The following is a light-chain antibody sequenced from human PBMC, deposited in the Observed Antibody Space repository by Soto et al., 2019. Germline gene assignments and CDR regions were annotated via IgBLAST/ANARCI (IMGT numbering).Light chain of an antibody. V-gene: IGKV3-11*01. CDR2: EAS. CDR3: QQRCNWPRT. Sequence: ETVLTQSPATLSLSPRETATLSCRASQSVSTYLAGYPQKPGQAPRLLLYEASNRATGITARFSGSGSGTVFTLPIRSLAPGDFAVYYCQQRCNWPRTFGQGTKVDIK. CDR1: QSVSTY. J-gene: IGKJ1*01.